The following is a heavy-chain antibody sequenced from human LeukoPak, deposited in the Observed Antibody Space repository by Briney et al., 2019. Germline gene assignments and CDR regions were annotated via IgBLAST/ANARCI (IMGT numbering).Heavy chain of an antibody. Sequence: GGSLRLSCAASGFTFSSYAMHWVRQAPGKGLEWVAVISYDGSNKYYADSEKGRFTISRDNSKNTLYLQMNSLRAEDTAVYYCARDVRRGDNYWGQGTLVTVSS. D-gene: IGHD3-16*01. CDR3: ARDVRRGDNY. V-gene: IGHV3-30*04. CDR1: GFTFSSYA. J-gene: IGHJ4*02. CDR2: ISYDGSNK.